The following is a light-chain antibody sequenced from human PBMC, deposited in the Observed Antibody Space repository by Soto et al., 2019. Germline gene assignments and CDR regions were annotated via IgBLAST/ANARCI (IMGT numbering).Light chain of an antibody. J-gene: IGLJ2*01. Sequence: QSVLTQPPSASGTPGQRVTIACSGASSNIGSSFVYWYQQLPGTAPKLLIHRNNQRPSGVPDRFSGSKSGTSASLAISVLRSEDEADYYCAAWDDSLSGQGLFGGGTKLTVL. CDR2: RNN. V-gene: IGLV1-47*01. CDR1: SSNIGSSF. CDR3: AAWDDSLSGQGL.